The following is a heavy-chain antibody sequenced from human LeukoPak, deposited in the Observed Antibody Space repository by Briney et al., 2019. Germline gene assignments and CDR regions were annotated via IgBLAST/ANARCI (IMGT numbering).Heavy chain of an antibody. J-gene: IGHJ4*02. CDR2: INSDGSST. CDR3: ARVSPYSTSSLSFFDL. Sequence: GGSLRLSCAASGFTFSSYWMHWVRQAPGKGLVWVSRINSDGSSTSYADSVKGRFTISRDNAKNTLFLQMNTLRAEDTATFFCARVSPYSTSSLSFFDLWGQGTLVTVSS. CDR1: GFTFSSYW. V-gene: IGHV3-74*01. D-gene: IGHD2/OR15-2a*01.